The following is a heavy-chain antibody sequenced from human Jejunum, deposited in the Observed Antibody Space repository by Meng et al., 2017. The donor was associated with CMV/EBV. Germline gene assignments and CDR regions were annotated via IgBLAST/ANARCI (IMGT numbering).Heavy chain of an antibody. V-gene: IGHV4-30-4*01. CDR1: GGSINRGGYY. CDR2: IHYSGIT. D-gene: IGHD3-22*01. CDR3: VRDRFDSGNYVFDS. Sequence: GGSINRGGYYWSWIRQPPGTGLEWIGYIHYSGITYYNPSLKSRVTISIDTSKNQFSLNLTSVTAADTAVYFCVRDRFDSGNYVFDSWGQGTLVTVSS. J-gene: IGHJ4*02.